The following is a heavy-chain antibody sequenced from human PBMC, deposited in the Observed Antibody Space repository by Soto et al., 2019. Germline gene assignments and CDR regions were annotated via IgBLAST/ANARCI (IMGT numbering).Heavy chain of an antibody. Sequence: EVQLVESGGGLVQPGGSLRLSCAASGFTVSSNYMSWVRQAPGKGLEWVSVIYSGGSTYYADSVKGRFTISRDNSKNTLYLQMNSLRSEDTALYYCAKTGSSSWEARFEYFQHWGQGTLVTVSS. CDR1: GFTVSSNY. CDR2: IYSGGST. V-gene: IGHV3-66*01. D-gene: IGHD6-13*01. CDR3: AKTGSSSWEARFEYFQH. J-gene: IGHJ1*01.